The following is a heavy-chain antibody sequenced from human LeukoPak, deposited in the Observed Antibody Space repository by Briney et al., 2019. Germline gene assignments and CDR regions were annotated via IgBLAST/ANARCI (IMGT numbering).Heavy chain of an antibody. Sequence: PGGSLRLSCAASGFTFSSSAMSWVRQAPGKGLEWVSAISGSGGSTYYADSVKGRFTISRDNSKNTLYLQVNSLRAEDTAVYYCAKGLKYYYDSSPSPGMYWGQGTLVTVSS. CDR2: ISGSGGST. CDR1: GFTFSSSA. CDR3: AKGLKYYYDSSPSPGMY. V-gene: IGHV3-23*01. D-gene: IGHD3-22*01. J-gene: IGHJ4*02.